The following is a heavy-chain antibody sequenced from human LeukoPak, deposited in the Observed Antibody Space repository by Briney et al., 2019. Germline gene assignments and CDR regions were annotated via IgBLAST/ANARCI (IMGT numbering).Heavy chain of an antibody. CDR1: GGSFSGYY. J-gene: IGHJ4*02. Sequence: SETLSLTCAVYGGSFSGYYWSWIRQPPGKGLEWIGEINHSGSTNYNPSLKSRVTISVDTSKNQFSLKLSSVTAADTAVYYCARRSAAARNDYWGQGTLVTVSS. CDR3: ARRSAAARNDY. CDR2: INHSGST. D-gene: IGHD2-15*01. V-gene: IGHV4-34*01.